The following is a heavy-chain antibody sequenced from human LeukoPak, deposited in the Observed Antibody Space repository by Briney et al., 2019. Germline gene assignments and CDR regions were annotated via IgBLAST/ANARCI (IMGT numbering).Heavy chain of an antibody. CDR3: ARIAAIVYYYYMDV. V-gene: IGHV4-34*12. J-gene: IGHJ6*03. Sequence: SETLSLTCAVYGGSFSGYSWSWIRQPPGKGLEWVGEMIHSGSTNYNPSLKSRVTISVDTSKNQFSLKVSSVTAADTAVYYCARIAAIVYYYYMDVWGKGTTVTVSS. CDR2: MIHSGST. D-gene: IGHD2-2*02. CDR1: GGSFSGYS.